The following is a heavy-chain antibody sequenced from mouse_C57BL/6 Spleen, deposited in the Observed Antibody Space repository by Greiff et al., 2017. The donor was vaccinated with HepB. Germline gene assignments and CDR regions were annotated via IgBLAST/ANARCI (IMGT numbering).Heavy chain of an antibody. CDR1: GYSITSGYY. J-gene: IGHJ2*01. V-gene: IGHV3-6*01. Sequence: EVQVVESGPGLVKPSQSLSLTCSVTGYSITSGYYWNWIRQFPGNKLEWMGYISYDGSNNYNPSLKNRISITRDTSKNQFFLKLNSVTTEDTATYYCARRVYGNYFDYWGQGTTLTVSS. CDR3: ARRVYGNYFDY. D-gene: IGHD2-1*01. CDR2: ISYDGSN.